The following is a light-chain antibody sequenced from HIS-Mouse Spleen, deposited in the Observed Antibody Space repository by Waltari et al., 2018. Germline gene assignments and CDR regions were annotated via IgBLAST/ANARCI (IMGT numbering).Light chain of an antibody. CDR1: ALPQHN. CDR2: KDS. CDR3: QSADSSGTYVV. J-gene: IGLJ2*01. V-gene: IGLV3-25*03. Sequence: SYELTQPPSVSVSPGQTARITCPGDALPQHNAYWYQQKPGQAPVLVIYKDSERPSGIPERFSGSSSGTTVTLTISGVQAEDEADYYCQSADSSGTYVVFGGGTKLTVL.